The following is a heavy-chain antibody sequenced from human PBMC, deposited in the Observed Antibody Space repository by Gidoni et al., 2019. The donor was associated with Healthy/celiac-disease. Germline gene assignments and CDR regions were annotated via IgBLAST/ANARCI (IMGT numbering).Heavy chain of an antibody. CDR2: IYYSGST. Sequence: QVQLQESGPGLVKPSETLSLTCTVSGGSISSYYWSWIRQPPGKGLEWIGYIYYSGSTNYNPSLKSRVTISVDTSKNQFSLKLSSVTAADTAVYYCARSRVGWNYGGTWFDPWGQGTLVTVSS. CDR1: GGSISSYY. CDR3: ARSRVGWNYGGTWFDP. V-gene: IGHV4-59*01. J-gene: IGHJ5*02. D-gene: IGHD1-7*01.